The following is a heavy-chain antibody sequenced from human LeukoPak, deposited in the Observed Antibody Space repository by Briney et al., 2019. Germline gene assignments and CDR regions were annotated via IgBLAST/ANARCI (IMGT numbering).Heavy chain of an antibody. Sequence: PSETLSLTCTVSGGSISIYYWSWIRQPPGKGLEWIGYIYYSGSTNYNPSLKSRVTISVDTSKNQFSLKLSSVTAADTAVYYRARLGYYDFWSGYATYYFDYWGQGTLVTVSS. CDR3: ARLGYYDFWSGYATYYFDY. CDR2: IYYSGST. V-gene: IGHV4-59*08. J-gene: IGHJ4*02. D-gene: IGHD3-3*01. CDR1: GGSISIYY.